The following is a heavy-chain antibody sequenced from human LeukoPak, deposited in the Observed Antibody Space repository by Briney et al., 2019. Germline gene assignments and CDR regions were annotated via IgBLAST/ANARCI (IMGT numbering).Heavy chain of an antibody. D-gene: IGHD4-17*01. CDR2: ISSSSSYI. V-gene: IGHV3-21*01. CDR3: ARGYDYGDLSAFDY. Sequence: GGSLRLSCAASGFTFSSYAMSWVRQAPGKGLEWVSSISSSSSYIYYADSVKGRFTISRDNAKNSLYLQMNSLRAEDTAVYYCARGYDYGDLSAFDYWGQGTLVTVSS. CDR1: GFTFSSYA. J-gene: IGHJ4*02.